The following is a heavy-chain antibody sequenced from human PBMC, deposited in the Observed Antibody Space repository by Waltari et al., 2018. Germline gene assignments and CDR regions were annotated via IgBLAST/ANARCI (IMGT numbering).Heavy chain of an antibody. CDR3: AGPVVTYTLYGLDV. CDR2: ISGDSSSI. V-gene: IGHV3-48*01. Sequence: EVQLLESGGGLAQPGGSLRLSCVGLGFSFGDYSWNRVRQAPGKGLEWVAYISGDSSSIAYAASVKGRFTISRSNARKSVHLQMSSLRAEDTAVYFCAGPVVTYTLYGLDVWGQGTTVTVSS. D-gene: IGHD2-21*02. CDR1: GFSFGDYS. J-gene: IGHJ6*02.